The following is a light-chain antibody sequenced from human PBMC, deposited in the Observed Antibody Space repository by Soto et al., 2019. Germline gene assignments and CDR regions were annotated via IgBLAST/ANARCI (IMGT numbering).Light chain of an antibody. Sequence: QSVLTQPASVSGSPGQSISISCTGTNSDVGSSTYVTWYQQYPDKAPTLVIFDVNNRPSGISNRFSGSKSGNTASLTISGLQAEDEADYYCCSYTSTATYVFGTGT. CDR3: CSYTSTATYV. CDR2: DVN. J-gene: IGLJ1*01. CDR1: NSDVGSSTY. V-gene: IGLV2-14*01.